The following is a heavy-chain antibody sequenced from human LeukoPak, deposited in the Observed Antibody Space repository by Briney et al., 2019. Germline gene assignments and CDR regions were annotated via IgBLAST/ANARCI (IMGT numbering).Heavy chain of an antibody. D-gene: IGHD4-23*01. CDR3: ARELEGTTVVTDIGFDY. V-gene: IGHV3-21*01. J-gene: IGHJ4*02. CDR2: ISSSSSYI. Sequence: GGSLRLSCAASGFTFSSYSMNWVRQAPGKGLEWVSSISSSSSYIYYADSVKGRFTISRDNAKNSLYLQMNSLRAEDTAVYYCARELEGTTVVTDIGFDYWGQGTLVAVSS. CDR1: GFTFSSYS.